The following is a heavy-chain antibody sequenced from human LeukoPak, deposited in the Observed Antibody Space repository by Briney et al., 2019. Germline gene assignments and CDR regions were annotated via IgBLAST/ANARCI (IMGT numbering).Heavy chain of an antibody. CDR1: GFTFSSYA. V-gene: IGHV3-64*01. J-gene: IGHJ4*02. CDR3: AIGVARDY. Sequence: GGSLRLSCAASGFTFSSYAMHWVRQAPGKGLEYVSAISSNGGSTYYANSVKGRFTISRDNSKNTLYLQMGSLRAEDMAVYYCAIGVARDYWGQGTLVTVSS. CDR2: ISSNGGST.